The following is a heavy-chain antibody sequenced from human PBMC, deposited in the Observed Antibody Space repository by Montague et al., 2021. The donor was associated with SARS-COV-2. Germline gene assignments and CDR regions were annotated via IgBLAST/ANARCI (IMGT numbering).Heavy chain of an antibody. Sequence: SETLSLTCTVSGGSVTSGDYYWTWIRQPPGKGLEWIGYIYNTGRTXYNPSLKSRVTISMDTSKNQFSLKVDSVSAADTAVYYCATEMPAYDVFDIWGQGTTVTVSS. CDR1: GGSVTSGDYY. D-gene: IGHD2-2*01. V-gene: IGHV4-61*08. CDR2: IYNTGRT. CDR3: ATEMPAYDVFDI. J-gene: IGHJ3*02.